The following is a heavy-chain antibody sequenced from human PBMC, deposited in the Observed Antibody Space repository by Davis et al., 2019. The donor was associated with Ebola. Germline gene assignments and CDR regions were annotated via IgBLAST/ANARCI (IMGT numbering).Heavy chain of an antibody. CDR2: IYYSGST. Sequence: SETLSLTCTVSGGSISSSSYYWGWIRQPPGKGLEWIGSIYYSGSTYYNPSLKSRVTISVDTSKNQFSLKLSSVTAADTAVYYCARWGERYGSGSYHRPLYGMDVWGQGTTVTVSS. V-gene: IGHV4-39*07. J-gene: IGHJ6*02. D-gene: IGHD3-10*01. CDR1: GGSISSSSYY. CDR3: ARWGERYGSGSYHRPLYGMDV.